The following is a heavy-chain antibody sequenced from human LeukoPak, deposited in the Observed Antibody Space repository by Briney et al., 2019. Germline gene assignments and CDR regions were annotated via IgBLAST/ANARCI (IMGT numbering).Heavy chain of an antibody. J-gene: IGHJ4*02. CDR2: IKQDRSEK. V-gene: IGHV3-7*01. D-gene: IGHD6-13*01. Sequence: GGSLRLPCAASVFTFISYLMSWVRQAPGKGLDWVANIKQDRSEKYYVDSVKGRFTISRDNAKNSLYLQMNSLRAEDTAVYYCARDSSSWYFDYWGQGTLVTVSS. CDR3: ARDSSSWYFDY. CDR1: VFTFISYL.